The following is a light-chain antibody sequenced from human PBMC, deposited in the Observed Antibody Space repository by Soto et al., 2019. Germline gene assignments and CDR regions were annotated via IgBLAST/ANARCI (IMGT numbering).Light chain of an antibody. V-gene: IGKV1-5*03. CDR2: KAS. J-gene: IGKJ1*01. Sequence: DIQMTQSPATLSGSFGDRVTITWGASQTISSWLAWYQQKQGKAPKLLIYKASTLKSGVPSRFSGSGSGTGFNLTISSLQTDDFATYYCQHYNSYSEAFGQGTKVDIK. CDR1: QTISSW. CDR3: QHYNSYSEA.